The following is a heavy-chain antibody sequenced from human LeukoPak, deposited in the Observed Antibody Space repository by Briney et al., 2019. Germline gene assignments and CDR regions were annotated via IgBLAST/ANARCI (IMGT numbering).Heavy chain of an antibody. CDR3: ARPQLPGKKDYYYYYMDV. D-gene: IGHD1-1*01. CDR1: GFTFDDYG. CDR2: INWNGGST. Sequence: PGGSLRLSCAASGFTFDDYGMSWVRQAPGKGLEWVSGINWNGGSTGYADSVKGRFTISRDNAKNSLYLQMNSLRAEDTAVYYCARPQLPGKKDYYYYYMDVWGKGTTVTVSS. V-gene: IGHV3-20*04. J-gene: IGHJ6*03.